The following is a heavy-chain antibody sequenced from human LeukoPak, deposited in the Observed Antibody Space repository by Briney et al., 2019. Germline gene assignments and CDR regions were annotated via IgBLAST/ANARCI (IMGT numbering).Heavy chain of an antibody. Sequence: SETLSLTCAVSGGSISSGGYSWSWIRQPPGKGLEWIGYIYYSGSTYYNPSLKSRVTISVDRSKNQFSLKLSSVTAADTAVYYCARFYQGGYFDYWGQGTLVTVSS. CDR2: IYYSGST. CDR1: GGSISSGGYS. V-gene: IGHV4-30-2*01. J-gene: IGHJ4*02. CDR3: ARFYQGGYFDY. D-gene: IGHD2/OR15-2a*01.